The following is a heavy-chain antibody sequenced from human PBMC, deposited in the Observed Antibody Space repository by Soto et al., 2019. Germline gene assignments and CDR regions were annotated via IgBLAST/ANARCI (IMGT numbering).Heavy chain of an antibody. D-gene: IGHD3-3*01. V-gene: IGHV4-31*03. J-gene: IGHJ4*02. CDR2: IYYSGST. CDR3: ARVYDFWSGYSSFDY. Sequence: QVQLQESGPGLVKPSQTLSLTCTVSGGSISSGGYYWSWIRQHPGKGLEWIGYIYYSGSTYYNPSLKRRVTIAVDTSKNQCSLMLSSVTAADTAVYYCARVYDFWSGYSSFDYWGQGTLVTVSS. CDR1: GGSISSGGYY.